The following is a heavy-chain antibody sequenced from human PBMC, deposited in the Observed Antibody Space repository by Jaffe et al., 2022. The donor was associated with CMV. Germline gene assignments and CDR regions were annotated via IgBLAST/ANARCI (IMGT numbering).Heavy chain of an antibody. CDR1: GGTFSSYA. Sequence: QVQLVQSGAEVKKPGSSVKVSCKASGGTFSSYAISWVRQAPGQGLEWMGGIIPIFGTANYAQKFQGRVTITADESTSTAYMELSSLRSEDTAVYYCARVGCSSTSCYNPNPRPPWDYYYYGMDVWGQGTTVTVSS. J-gene: IGHJ6*02. D-gene: IGHD2-2*02. V-gene: IGHV1-69*01. CDR2: IIPIFGTA. CDR3: ARVGCSSTSCYNPNPRPPWDYYYYGMDV.